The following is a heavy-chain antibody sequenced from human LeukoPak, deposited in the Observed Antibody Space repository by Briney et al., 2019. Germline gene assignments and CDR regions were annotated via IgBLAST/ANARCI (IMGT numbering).Heavy chain of an antibody. V-gene: IGHV4-39*07. CDR1: GGSISSSSYY. D-gene: IGHD3-3*01. Sequence: RPSETLSLTCTVSGGSISSSSYYWGWIRQPPGKGLEWIGSIYYSGSTYYNPSLKSRVTISVDTSKNQFSLKLSSVTAADTAVYYCARGTSRHFTIFGRTDNWFDPWGQGTLVTVSS. J-gene: IGHJ5*02. CDR2: IYYSGST. CDR3: ARGTSRHFTIFGRTDNWFDP.